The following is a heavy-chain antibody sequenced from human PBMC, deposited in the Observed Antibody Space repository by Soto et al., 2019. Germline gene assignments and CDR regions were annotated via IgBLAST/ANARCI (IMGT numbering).Heavy chain of an antibody. CDR3: ARGYCSGGSCFYYYYGMDV. J-gene: IGHJ6*02. V-gene: IGHV3-48*02. CDR1: GFTFSSYS. Sequence: GGSLRLSCAASGFTFSSYSMKWVRQAPGKGLEWVSYISSSSSTIYYADSVKGRFTISRDNAKNSLYLQMNSLRDDDTAVYYCARGYCSGGSCFYYYYGMDVWGQGTTVTVSS. D-gene: IGHD2-15*01. CDR2: ISSSSSTI.